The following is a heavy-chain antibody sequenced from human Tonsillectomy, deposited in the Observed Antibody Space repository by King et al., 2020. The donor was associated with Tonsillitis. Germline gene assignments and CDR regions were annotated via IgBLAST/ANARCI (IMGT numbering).Heavy chain of an antibody. D-gene: IGHD2-15*01. V-gene: IGHV3-9*01. Sequence: VQLVESGGGLVQPGRSLRLSCAASGFTFDDYAMHWVRQAPGKGLEWVSGISWNSGSIGYADSVKGRFTISRDNAKNSLYLQMNSLRAEDTALYYCAKALEDCSGGSCYWFGGLTADAFDIWGQGTMVTVSS. J-gene: IGHJ3*02. CDR2: ISWNSGSI. CDR3: AKALEDCSGGSCYWFGGLTADAFDI. CDR1: GFTFDDYA.